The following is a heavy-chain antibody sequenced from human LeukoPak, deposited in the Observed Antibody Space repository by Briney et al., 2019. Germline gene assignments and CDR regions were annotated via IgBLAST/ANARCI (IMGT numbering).Heavy chain of an antibody. D-gene: IGHD2-8*01. Sequence: ASVKVSCKASGGTFSSYAISWVRQAPGQGLEWMGRIIPIFGIANYAQKFQGRVTITADKSTSTAYMELSSLRSEDTAVYYCAALGGYCTNGVCHRGDALFYWGQGTLVTVSS. V-gene: IGHV1-69*04. CDR3: AALGGYCTNGVCHRGDALFY. CDR1: GGTFSSYA. CDR2: IIPIFGIA. J-gene: IGHJ4*02.